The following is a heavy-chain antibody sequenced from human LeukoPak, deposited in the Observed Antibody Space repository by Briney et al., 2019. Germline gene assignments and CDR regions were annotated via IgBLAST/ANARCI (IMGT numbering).Heavy chain of an antibody. J-gene: IGHJ6*02. CDR1: GFTFDDYA. Sequence: GGSLRLSCAASGFTFDDYAMHWVRQAPGKGLEWVSGISWNSGSIGYADSVKGRFTISRDNAKNSLYLQMNSLRAEDTALYYCAKGMYSSGWYDYYYYDMDVWGQGTTVTVSS. CDR3: AKGMYSSGWYDYYYYDMDV. V-gene: IGHV3-9*01. CDR2: ISWNSGSI. D-gene: IGHD6-19*01.